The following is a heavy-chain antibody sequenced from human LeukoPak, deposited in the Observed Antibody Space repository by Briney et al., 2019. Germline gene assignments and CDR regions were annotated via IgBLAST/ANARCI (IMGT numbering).Heavy chain of an antibody. Sequence: GSLRLSCAASGFTFSSYWMHWVRQAPGKGLVWVSRINSDGSSTNYADSVKGRFTISRDNAKNTLYMQMNSLRAEDTAVYYCATGGSLPLGYWGQGTLVTVSS. CDR3: ATGGSLPLGY. D-gene: IGHD2-21*02. CDR2: INSDGSST. V-gene: IGHV3-74*01. J-gene: IGHJ4*02. CDR1: GFTFSSYW.